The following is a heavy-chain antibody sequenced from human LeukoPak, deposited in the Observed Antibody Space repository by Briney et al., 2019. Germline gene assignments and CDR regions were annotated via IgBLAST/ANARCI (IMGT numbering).Heavy chain of an antibody. D-gene: IGHD5-12*01. CDR3: AREASVDIVATIYYFDY. CDR1: GYTFTSYG. CDR2: ISAYNGNT. J-gene: IGHJ4*02. V-gene: IGHV1-18*01. Sequence: ASVTVSCKASGYTFTSYGIRWVRQAPGQGLEWMGWISAYNGNTNYAQKLQGRVTMTTDTSTSTAYMELRSLRSDDTAVYYCAREASVDIVATIYYFDYWGQGTLVTVSS.